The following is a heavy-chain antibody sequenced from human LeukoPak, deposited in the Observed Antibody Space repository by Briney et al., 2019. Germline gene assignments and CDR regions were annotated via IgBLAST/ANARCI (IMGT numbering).Heavy chain of an antibody. CDR1: GYTFIGYY. CDR3: AVYYFDNFKY. CDR2: INPNSGGT. J-gene: IGHJ4*02. V-gene: IGHV1-2*06. D-gene: IGHD3-22*01. Sequence: GASVKVSCKTSGYTFIGYYMHWVRQAPGQGLEWMERINPNSGGTNYAQRFQGRVTMTRDTSLSTAYMDLSSLRSDDTAVYYCAVYYFDNFKYWGQGTLVTVSS.